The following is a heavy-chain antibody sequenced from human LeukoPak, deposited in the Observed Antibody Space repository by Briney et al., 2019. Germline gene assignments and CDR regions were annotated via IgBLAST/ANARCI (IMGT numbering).Heavy chain of an antibody. Sequence: GGSLRLSCAASGFTFDDYAMHWVRQAPGKGLEWASGISWNSGSIGYADSVKGRFTISRDNAKNSLYLQMNSLRAEDTALYYCAKGQRAYYYYGMDVWGQGTTVTVSS. J-gene: IGHJ6*02. V-gene: IGHV3-9*01. D-gene: IGHD5-24*01. CDR2: ISWNSGSI. CDR1: GFTFDDYA. CDR3: AKGQRAYYYYGMDV.